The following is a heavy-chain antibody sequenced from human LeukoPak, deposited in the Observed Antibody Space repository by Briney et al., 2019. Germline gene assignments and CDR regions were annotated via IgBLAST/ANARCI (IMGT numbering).Heavy chain of an antibody. Sequence: SVKVSCKASGGTFSSYAISWVRQAPGQGLEWMGGIVPIFGTANYAQKFQGRVTITTDESTSTAYMELSSLRSEDTAVYYCARDSHSSGYYDYFDYWGQGTLVTVSS. CDR3: ARDSHSSGYYDYFDY. J-gene: IGHJ4*02. D-gene: IGHD3-22*01. CDR1: GGTFSSYA. V-gene: IGHV1-69*05. CDR2: IVPIFGTA.